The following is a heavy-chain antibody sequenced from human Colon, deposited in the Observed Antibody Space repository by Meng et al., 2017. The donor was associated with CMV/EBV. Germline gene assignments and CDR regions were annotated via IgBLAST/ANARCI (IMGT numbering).Heavy chain of an antibody. D-gene: IGHD2-21*01. CDR1: GFTFSRHS. J-gene: IGHJ4*02. CDR3: AKDRAFCGSISCSPNYFDD. CDR2: INGVGDTT. Sequence: GESLKISCAASGFTFSRHSMSWVRQAPGQGLEWVSGINGVGDTTYYADSVKGRFTISRDNSRNTLYLRMIDLRAEDTAMYYCAKDRAFCGSISCSPNYFDDWGQGNLVTVSS. V-gene: IGHV3-23*01.